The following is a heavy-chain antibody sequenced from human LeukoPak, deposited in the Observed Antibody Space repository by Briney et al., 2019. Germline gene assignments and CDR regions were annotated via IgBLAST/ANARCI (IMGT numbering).Heavy chain of an antibody. J-gene: IGHJ4*02. D-gene: IGHD5-24*01. Sequence: ASVEVSCKASGGTFSSYAISWVRQAPGQGLEWMGGIIPIFGTANYAQKFQGRVTITADESTSTAYMELSSLRSEDTAVYYCARDIIRRDGYNAEFDYWGQGTLVTVSS. CDR1: GGTFSSYA. CDR3: ARDIIRRDGYNAEFDY. V-gene: IGHV1-69*13. CDR2: IIPIFGTA.